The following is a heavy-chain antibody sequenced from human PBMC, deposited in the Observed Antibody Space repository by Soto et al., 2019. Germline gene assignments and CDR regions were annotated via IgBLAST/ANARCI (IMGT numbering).Heavy chain of an antibody. V-gene: IGHV3-30-3*01. CDR1: GFTFSSYA. CDR3: ARSRADIVVVPAASPLGSSWYVGAFDI. J-gene: IGHJ3*02. Sequence: QVQLVESGGGVVQPGRSLRLSCAASGFTFSSYAMHWVRQAPGKGLEWVAVISYDGSNKYYADSVKGRFTISRDNSKNTLNLQKNSLRAEDTAVYYCARSRADIVVVPAASPLGSSWYVGAFDIWGQGTMVTVSS. CDR2: ISYDGSNK. D-gene: IGHD2-2*01.